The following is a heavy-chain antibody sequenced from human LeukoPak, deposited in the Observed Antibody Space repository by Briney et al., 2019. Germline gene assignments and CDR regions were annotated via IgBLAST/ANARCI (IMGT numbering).Heavy chain of an antibody. CDR1: GYTFTGYY. V-gene: IGHV1-2*06. D-gene: IGHD3-3*01. CDR2: INPNSGGT. CDR3: ARDYDFWSSNNWFDP. J-gene: IGHJ5*02. Sequence: GASVKVSCKASGYTFTGYYMHWVRQAPGQGLEWMGRINPNSGGTNYAQKFQGRVTMTRDTSISTAYMELSRLRSDDTAVYYCARDYDFWSSNNWFDPWGQGTLVTVSS.